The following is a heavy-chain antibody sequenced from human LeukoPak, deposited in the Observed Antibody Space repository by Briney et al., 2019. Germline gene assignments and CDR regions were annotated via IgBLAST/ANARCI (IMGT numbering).Heavy chain of an antibody. CDR2: IYYSGST. Sequence: SETLSLTCTVSGGSISSYYWSWIRQPPGKGLEWIGYIYYSGSTNYNPSLKSRVTISVDTSKNQFSLKLSSVTAADTAVYYCARTLWGATLDYWGQGILVTVSS. V-gene: IGHV4-59*01. D-gene: IGHD1-26*01. CDR3: ARTLWGATLDY. CDR1: GGSISSYY. J-gene: IGHJ4*02.